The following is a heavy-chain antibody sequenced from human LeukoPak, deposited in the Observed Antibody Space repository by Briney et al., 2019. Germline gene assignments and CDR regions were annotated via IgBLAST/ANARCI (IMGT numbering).Heavy chain of an antibody. CDR1: GFSLTTSGMG. J-gene: IGHJ4*02. CDR2: IYWNDDDN. D-gene: IGHD5-12*01. CDR3: THTRGGVSFDY. V-gene: IGHV2-5*01. Sequence: ESGPTLVKPTQTPTLTCTFSGFSLTTSGMGVGWLRQPPGKALEWLALIYWNDDDNGYSPSLKSRLTITKDTSKNQVVLTVTNMDPVDAATYYCTHTRGGVSFDYWGQGTLVTVSS.